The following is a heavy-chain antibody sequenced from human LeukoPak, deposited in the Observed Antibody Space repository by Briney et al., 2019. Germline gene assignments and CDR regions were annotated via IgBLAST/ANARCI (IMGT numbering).Heavy chain of an antibody. D-gene: IGHD4-11*01. CDR1: GYSISNSASSDYL. CDR3: ARVSATVAVKY. V-gene: IGHV4-38-2*02. CDR2: TYRIGST. Sequence: SETLSLTCTVSGYSISNSASSDYLWGWIRQPPGKGLEWIGNTYRIGSTDYNPSLKSRVTISVDTAKNQFSLNLSSTAAADTAVYYCARVSATVAVKYWGQGILVTISS. J-gene: IGHJ4*02.